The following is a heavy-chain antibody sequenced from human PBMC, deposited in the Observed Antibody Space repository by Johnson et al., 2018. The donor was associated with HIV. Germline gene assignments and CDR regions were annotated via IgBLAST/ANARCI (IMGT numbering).Heavy chain of an antibody. D-gene: IGHD7-27*01. Sequence: QVQLVESGGGLVKPWGSLTLPCAASGFTFSDYYMSCIPQAPGKGLVWVSYISSSCSTIYYADPVKGRFTISRDNAKNSLYLPLNSLRTGDTAVYYCVRDACPEGFHPWGAFGSWGQGTKVTVAS. CDR2: ISSSCSTI. J-gene: IGHJ3*02. CDR1: GFTFSDYY. V-gene: IGHV3-11*04. CDR3: VRDACPEGFHPWGAFGS.